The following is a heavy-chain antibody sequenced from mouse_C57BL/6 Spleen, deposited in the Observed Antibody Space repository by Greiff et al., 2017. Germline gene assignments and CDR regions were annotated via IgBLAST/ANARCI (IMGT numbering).Heavy chain of an antibody. CDR3: ARKGSSGWYFDG. Sequence: QVQLQQPGAELVMPGASVKLSCKASGYTFTSYWMHWVKQRPGQGLEWIGEIDPSDSYTNYNQKFKGKSTLTVDKSSSTAYMQLSSLTSEDSAVYYCARKGSSGWYFDGWGTGTTVTVSS. CDR2: IDPSDSYT. V-gene: IGHV1-69*01. CDR1: GYTFTSYW. D-gene: IGHD1-1*01. J-gene: IGHJ1*03.